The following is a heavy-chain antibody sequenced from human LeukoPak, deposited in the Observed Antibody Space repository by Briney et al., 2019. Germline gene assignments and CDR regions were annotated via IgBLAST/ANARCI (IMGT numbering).Heavy chain of an antibody. Sequence: PGRSLRLSCAASGFTFSSYGVHWVRQAPGKGLEWVAVISYDGSNKYYADSVKGRFTISRDNSKNTLYLQMNSLRAEDTAVYYCAKDRYSSGWYFDYWGQGTLVTVSS. CDR1: GFTFSSYG. V-gene: IGHV3-30*18. CDR2: ISYDGSNK. CDR3: AKDRYSSGWYFDY. D-gene: IGHD6-19*01. J-gene: IGHJ4*02.